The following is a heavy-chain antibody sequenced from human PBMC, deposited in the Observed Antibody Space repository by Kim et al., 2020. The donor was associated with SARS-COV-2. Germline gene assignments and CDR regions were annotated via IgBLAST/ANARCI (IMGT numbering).Heavy chain of an antibody. CDR3: ARGSLSAVAGYYFDY. Sequence: KFPGRVTITRDTFASTAYMELSSLTSEDTAVYYCARGSLSAVAGYYFDYWGQGTLVTVSS. V-gene: IGHV1-3*01. J-gene: IGHJ4*02. D-gene: IGHD6-19*01.